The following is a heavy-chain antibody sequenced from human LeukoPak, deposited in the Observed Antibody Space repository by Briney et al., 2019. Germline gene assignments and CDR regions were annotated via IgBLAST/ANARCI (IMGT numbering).Heavy chain of an antibody. CDR1: GGSISSSSYY. J-gene: IGHJ4*02. CDR2: IFYSGST. D-gene: IGHD6-19*01. Sequence: SETLSLTCTVSGGSISSSSYYWGWIRQPPGRGLEWIGNIFYSGSTYYNPSLKSRVTISVDTSKNQFSLRLSSVTAAGTAVYYCASLMEIAVAGNYFDYWGQGTLVTVSS. CDR3: ASLMEIAVAGNYFDY. V-gene: IGHV4-39*01.